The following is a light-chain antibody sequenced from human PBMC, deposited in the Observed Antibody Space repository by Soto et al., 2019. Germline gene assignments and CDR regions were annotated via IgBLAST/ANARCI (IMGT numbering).Light chain of an antibody. CDR1: SSDVGNYNY. CDR3: CSYAGDYGV. V-gene: IGLV2-11*01. J-gene: IGLJ3*02. CDR2: DVT. Sequence: QSVLTQPRSVSGSPGQSVTISCTGTSSDVGNYNYVSWYQQHPGKAPKLMIHDVTKRPSGVPDRFSGSKSGNTASLTISGLQSEDEADYYCCSYAGDYGVFGGGTKLTVL.